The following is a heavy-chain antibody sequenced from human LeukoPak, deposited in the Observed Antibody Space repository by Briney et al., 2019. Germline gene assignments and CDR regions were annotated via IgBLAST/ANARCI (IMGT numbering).Heavy chain of an antibody. CDR1: GGSISSSSYY. V-gene: IGHV4-39*07. CDR2: IYYSGST. Sequence: SETLSLTCTVSGGSISSSSYYWGWIRQPPGKGLEWIGSIYYSGSTNYNPSLKSRVTISVDTSKKQFSLKLTSVTVADTAVYYCASYVDGSGSYNWFDPWGQGTLVTVSS. D-gene: IGHD3-10*01. J-gene: IGHJ5*02. CDR3: ASYVDGSGSYNWFDP.